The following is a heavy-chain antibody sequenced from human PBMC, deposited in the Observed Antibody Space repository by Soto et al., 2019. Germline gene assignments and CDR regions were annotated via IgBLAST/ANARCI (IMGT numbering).Heavy chain of an antibody. CDR1: GGSISSSTYY. Sequence: PSETLSLTCTVSGGSISSSTYYWSWIRQSPGKGLEWIGYIDKSGSTRNNPSLKRRVTISLDTSKNHVSLKLTTVTADASAVYYCARSLGRYRSGLNWFDPWGQGTLVTVSS. J-gene: IGHJ5*02. CDR2: IDKSGST. CDR3: ARSLGRYRSGLNWFDP. D-gene: IGHD5-18*01. V-gene: IGHV4-61*03.